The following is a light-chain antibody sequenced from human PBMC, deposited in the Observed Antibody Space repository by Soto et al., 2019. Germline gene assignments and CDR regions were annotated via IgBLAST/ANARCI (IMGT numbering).Light chain of an antibody. J-gene: IGKJ4*01. CDR2: DAS. V-gene: IGKV3-20*01. CDR1: QSVSSSS. CDR3: NQYHSSFT. Sequence: EIVLTQSPGTLSLSPGEGATLSCRASQSVSSSSLTWYQQKRGQTPRLLIYDASTRATGIPDRFSGSGSGTDFTLIISRLEAEDFAVYYCNQYHSSFTFGGGTKVEIK.